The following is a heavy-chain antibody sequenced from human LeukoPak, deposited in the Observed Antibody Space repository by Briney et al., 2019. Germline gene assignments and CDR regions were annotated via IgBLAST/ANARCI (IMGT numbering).Heavy chain of an antibody. CDR2: INSDGSST. CDR1: GFTFSSYW. CDR3: ARAEGYYDSSGNDAFDI. D-gene: IGHD3-22*01. Sequence: PGGSLRLSCAASGFTFSSYWMHWVRQAPGKGLVWVSRINSDGSSTRYADSVKGRFTISRDNSKNTLYLQMNSLRAEDTAVYYCARAEGYYDSSGNDAFDIWGQGTMVTVSS. V-gene: IGHV3-74*01. J-gene: IGHJ3*02.